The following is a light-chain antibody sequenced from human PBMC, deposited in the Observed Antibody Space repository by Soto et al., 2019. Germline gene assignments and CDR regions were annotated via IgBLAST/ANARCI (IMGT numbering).Light chain of an antibody. CDR1: GSNIGSNY. J-gene: IGLJ2*01. Sequence: QSVLTQPPSVSAAPGQKVTISCSGTGSNIGSNYVSWYQQLPGTAPKLLIFDNSNRPSGIPDRFSGSKSDTSATLGITGLQTGDEANYYCGTWDTGLSAVVFGGGTKLTVL. V-gene: IGLV1-51*01. CDR3: GTWDTGLSAVV. CDR2: DNS.